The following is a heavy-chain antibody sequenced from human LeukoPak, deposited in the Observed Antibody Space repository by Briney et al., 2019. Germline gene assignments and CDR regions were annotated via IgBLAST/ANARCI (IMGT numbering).Heavy chain of an antibody. CDR3: ARVLYYDFWSGYYHNNLIDY. CDR1: GYTFTGYY. CDR2: INPNSGGT. D-gene: IGHD3-3*01. V-gene: IGHV1-2*02. J-gene: IGHJ4*02. Sequence: GASVKVSCKASGYTFTGYYMHWVRQAPGQGLEWMGWINPNSGGTNYAQKLQGRVTMTTDTSTSTAYMELRSLRSDDTAVYYCARVLYYDFWSGYYHNNLIDYWGQGTLVTVSS.